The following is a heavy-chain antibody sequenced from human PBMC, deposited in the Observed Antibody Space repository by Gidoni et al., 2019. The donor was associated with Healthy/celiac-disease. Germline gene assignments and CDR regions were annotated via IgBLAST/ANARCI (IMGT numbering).Heavy chain of an antibody. V-gene: IGHV3-30-3*01. CDR1: GFTFSSYA. CDR2: ISYDGSNK. CDR3: ARDRSPHIVATSFDY. J-gene: IGHJ4*02. Sequence: QVQLVESGGGVVQPGRSLRLSCAASGFTFSSYAMHWVRQAPGKGLEWVAVISYDGSNKYYADSVKGRFTISRDNSKNTLYLQMNSLRAEDTAGYYCARDRSPHIVATSFDYWGQGTLVTVSS. D-gene: IGHD5-12*01.